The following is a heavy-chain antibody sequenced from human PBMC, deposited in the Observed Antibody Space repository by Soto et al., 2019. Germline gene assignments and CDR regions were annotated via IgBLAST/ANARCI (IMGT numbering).Heavy chain of an antibody. CDR3: ARTTVAGMELDY. CDR2: IIPIFGTA. D-gene: IGHD6-19*01. Sequence: ASVKVSCKASGGTFSSYAISWVRQAPGQGLEWMGGIIPIFGTANYAQKFQGRVTITADESTSTAYMELSSLRSEDTAVYYCARTTVAGMELDYWGQGTLVTVS. CDR1: GGTFSSYA. V-gene: IGHV1-69*13. J-gene: IGHJ4*02.